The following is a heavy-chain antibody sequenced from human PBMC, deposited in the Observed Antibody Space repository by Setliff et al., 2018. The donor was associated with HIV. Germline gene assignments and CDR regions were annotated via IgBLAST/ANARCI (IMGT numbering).Heavy chain of an antibody. V-gene: IGHV2-5*02. CDR1: GFSLATFGVG. J-gene: IGHJ3*02. Sequence: SGPTLVNPTQTLTLTCAFSGFSLATFGVGVGWIRQSPGKGPEWLALIYWDGDTRYNPSLKGRLTVTKATSNNHVVLMMSDVDPVDTATYYCARYGLLPFDAFHIWGQGTKVTVSS. CDR3: ARYGLLPFDAFHI. CDR2: IYWDGDT. D-gene: IGHD2-15*01.